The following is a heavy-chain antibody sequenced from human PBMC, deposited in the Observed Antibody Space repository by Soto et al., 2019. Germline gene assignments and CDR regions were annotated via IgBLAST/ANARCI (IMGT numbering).Heavy chain of an antibody. Sequence: QVQLQESGPGLVKPSETLSLTCTVSGGSISSYYWSWIRQPPGKGLEWIGYIYYSGSTNYNPSLKSRVTISVDTSKNQFSLKLSSVTAADTAVYYCARRALGYCSSTSCYGVEDVWGKGTTVTVSS. V-gene: IGHV4-59*08. J-gene: IGHJ6*04. CDR2: IYYSGST. D-gene: IGHD2-2*01. CDR1: GGSISSYY. CDR3: ARRALGYCSSTSCYGVEDV.